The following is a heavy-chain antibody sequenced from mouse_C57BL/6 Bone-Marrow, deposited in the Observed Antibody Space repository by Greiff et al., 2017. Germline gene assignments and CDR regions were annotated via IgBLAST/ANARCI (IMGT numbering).Heavy chain of an antibody. V-gene: IGHV1-85*01. J-gene: IGHJ1*03. CDR1: GYTFTSYD. CDR3: ARLEVDGSSGGWYFDV. CDR2: IYPRDGST. Sequence: QVQLQQSGPELVKPGASVKLSCKASGYTFTSYDINWVKQRPGQGLEWIGWIYPRDGSTKYNEKFKGKATLTVDTSSSTAYMELHSLTSEDSAVYFCARLEVDGSSGGWYFDVWGTGTTVTVSS. D-gene: IGHD1-1*01.